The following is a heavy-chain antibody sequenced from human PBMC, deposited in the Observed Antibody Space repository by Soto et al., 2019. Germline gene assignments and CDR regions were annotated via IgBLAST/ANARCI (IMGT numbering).Heavy chain of an antibody. CDR3: ARVNDYGGPGIGFDP. V-gene: IGHV1-3*01. J-gene: IGHJ5*02. CDR1: GYTFTSYA. Sequence: GASVKVSCKASGYTFTSYAMHWVRQAPGQRLEWMGWINAGNGNTKHSQKFQGRVTITRDTSASTAYMELNSLRVEDTAVYYCARVNDYGGPGIGFDPWGQGTLVTVSS. CDR2: INAGNGNT. D-gene: IGHD4-17*01.